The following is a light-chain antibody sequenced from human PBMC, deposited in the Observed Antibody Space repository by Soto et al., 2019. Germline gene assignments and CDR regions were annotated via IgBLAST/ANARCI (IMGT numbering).Light chain of an antibody. V-gene: IGLV2-14*01. J-gene: IGLJ2*01. CDR2: DVS. Sequence: QSALTQPASVSGSPGQSITISCTGTSSDVGGYNYVSWYQQHPGKAPKLMIYDVSNRPSGVSNRFSGSKSGNTASLTISGLQAEDEDDYYCSSYTSSSTLPVFGGGTQLTVL. CDR1: SSDVGGYNY. CDR3: SSYTSSSTLPV.